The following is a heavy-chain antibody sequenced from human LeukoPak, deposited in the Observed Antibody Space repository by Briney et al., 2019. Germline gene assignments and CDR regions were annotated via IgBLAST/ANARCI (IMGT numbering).Heavy chain of an antibody. J-gene: IGHJ4*02. D-gene: IGHD2-8*01. V-gene: IGHV1-69*13. CDR2: IIPIFGTA. Sequence: GASVKVSCKASGGTFSSYAISWVRQVPGQGLEWMGGIIPIFGTANYAQKFQGRVTITADESTSTAYMELSSLRSEDTAVYYCAREKIVLMGGGRGGYFDYWGQGTLVTVSS. CDR1: GGTFSSYA. CDR3: AREKIVLMGGGRGGYFDY.